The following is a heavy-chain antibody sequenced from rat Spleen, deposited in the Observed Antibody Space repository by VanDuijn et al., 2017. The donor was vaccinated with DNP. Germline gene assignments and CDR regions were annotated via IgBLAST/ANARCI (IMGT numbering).Heavy chain of an antibody. Sequence: EVQLVESGGGLVQPGGSLQLSCAASGFTFSNYGMAWVRQAPKKGLEWVATISTSGGTTYYRDSVQGRFTISRDNAKSTLYLQMNSLRSEDMATYYCARTGFLDYWGQGVMVTVSS. CDR2: ISTSGGTT. CDR3: ARTGFLDY. D-gene: IGHD4-1*01. J-gene: IGHJ2*01. V-gene: IGHV5S13*01. CDR1: GFTFSNYG.